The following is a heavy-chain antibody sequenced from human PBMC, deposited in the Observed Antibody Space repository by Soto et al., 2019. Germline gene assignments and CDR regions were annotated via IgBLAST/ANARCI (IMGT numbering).Heavy chain of an antibody. CDR3: ARDGALYENNHYYYLY. V-gene: IGHV1-69*13. CDR2: IIPMFGKA. Sequence: EASVKVSCKASGGTFSRHSISWVRQAPGQGLEWMGGIIPMFGKANYAQKFQGRVTITAAESTSTVYMELSSLRSEDTAIYYCARDGALYENNHYYYLYWGQGTLVTVSS. CDR1: GGTFSRHS. J-gene: IGHJ4*02. D-gene: IGHD3-22*01.